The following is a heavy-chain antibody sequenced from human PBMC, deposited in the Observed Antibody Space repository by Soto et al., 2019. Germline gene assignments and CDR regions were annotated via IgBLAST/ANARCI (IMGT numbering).Heavy chain of an antibody. CDR3: AARPPYSSSWYYFDY. V-gene: IGHV1-69*02. D-gene: IGHD6-13*01. CDR2: IIPILGIA. Sequence: QVQLVQSGAEVKKPGSSVKVSCKASGGTFSSYTISWVRQAPGQGLEWMGRIIPILGIANYAQKFQGRVTITADKSTSTAYMELSSLRSEDTAVYYCAARPPYSSSWYYFDYWGQGTLVTVSS. CDR1: GGTFSSYT. J-gene: IGHJ4*02.